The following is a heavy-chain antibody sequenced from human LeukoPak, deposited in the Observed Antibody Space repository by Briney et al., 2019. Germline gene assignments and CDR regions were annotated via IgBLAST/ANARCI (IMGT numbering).Heavy chain of an antibody. CDR3: ARLGPVEMATIALDY. Sequence: PSETLSLTCTVSGGSISTSAFYWGWIRQPPGKGLEWIGSIYDSGNEFYNPSLKSRVTISADTSKNQFSLKLNSVTAADTAMYYCARLGPVEMATIALDYWGQGTLVTVSS. J-gene: IGHJ4*02. V-gene: IGHV4-39*01. D-gene: IGHD5-24*01. CDR2: IYDSGNE. CDR1: GGSISTSAFY.